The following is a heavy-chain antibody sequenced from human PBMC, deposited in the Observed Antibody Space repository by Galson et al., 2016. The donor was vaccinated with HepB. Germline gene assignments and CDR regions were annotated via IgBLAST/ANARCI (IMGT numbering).Heavy chain of an antibody. J-gene: IGHJ4*02. CDR1: GYTLSDLS. Sequence: SVKVSCQVSGYTLSDLSVYWVRQAPGKGLESMGGIDREDGDTMYAQKIQGRVTITEDTSTDTAYMESRSLRSEDTALYYCVIDPQVWGQGTLGTVSS. CDR2: IDREDGDT. CDR3: VIDPQV. V-gene: IGHV1-24*01.